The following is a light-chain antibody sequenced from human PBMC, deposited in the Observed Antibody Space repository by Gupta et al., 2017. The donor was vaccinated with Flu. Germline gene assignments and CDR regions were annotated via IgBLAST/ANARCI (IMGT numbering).Light chain of an antibody. CDR3: GTWDSSLSAGV. V-gene: IGLV1-51*01. Sequence: QSVLTQPPSVSAAPGQKVTISCSGSSSNIEDNYVSWYQQLPGTPPKLVIYDNYKRPSGIPDRFSGSKSDTSATLGITGLQTGDEADYYCGTWDSSLSAGVFGPGTKVTVL. CDR1: SSNIEDNY. CDR2: DNY. J-gene: IGLJ1*01.